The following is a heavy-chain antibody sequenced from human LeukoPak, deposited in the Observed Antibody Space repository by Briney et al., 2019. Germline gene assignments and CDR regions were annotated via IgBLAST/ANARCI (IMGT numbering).Heavy chain of an antibody. J-gene: IGHJ4*02. CDR2: IIPILGIA. CDR1: GGTFSSYT. V-gene: IGHV1-69*02. Sequence: SVKVSCKASGGTFSSYTISWVRQAPGQGLEWMGRIIPILGIANYAQKFQGRVTVTADKSTSTAYMELSSLRSEDTAVYYCARAPTGDPLLDYWGQGTLVTVSS. CDR3: ARAPTGDPLLDY.